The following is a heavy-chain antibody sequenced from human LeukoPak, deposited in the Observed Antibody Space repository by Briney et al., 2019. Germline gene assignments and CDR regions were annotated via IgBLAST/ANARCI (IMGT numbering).Heavy chain of an antibody. V-gene: IGHV1-46*01. CDR2: INPSGCST. CDR3: AMLTEELLRSLHAFDI. CDR1: GYTFPSYY. J-gene: IGHJ3*02. D-gene: IGHD1-26*01. Sequence: ASVTVSCKASGYTFPSYYMHWVRQAPRQGLEWMGIINPSGCSTSYAQKFQGRVTMTRDTYTSTVYMELSSLRSEDTAVYYCAMLTEELLRSLHAFDIWGQGTMVTVSS.